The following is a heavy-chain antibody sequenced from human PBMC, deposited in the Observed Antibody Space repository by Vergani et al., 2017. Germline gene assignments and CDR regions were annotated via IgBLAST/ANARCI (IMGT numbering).Heavy chain of an antibody. D-gene: IGHD2-15*01. CDR3: AKSRGYYSTDCFAI. V-gene: IGHV3-23*01. CDR2: IVGRGGRT. Sequence: EVQLLESGGGLVQPGGSLRLSCAASGFTFSSHAMTWVRQAPGKGLEWVSAIVGRGGRTYYADSVKGRFTISRDNSKNTLYLQLNSLRADDTAVYYCAKSRGYYSTDCFAIWGQGTMFTPSS. J-gene: IGHJ3*02. CDR1: GFTFSSHA.